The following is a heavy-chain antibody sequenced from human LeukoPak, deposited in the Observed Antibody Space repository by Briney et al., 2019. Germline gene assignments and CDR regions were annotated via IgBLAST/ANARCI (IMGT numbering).Heavy chain of an antibody. CDR3: ARRYDYVWGSYRLYYLDY. V-gene: IGHV3-21*01. Sequence: GGSLRLSCAASGFTFSSYSMNWVRQAPGKGLEWVSSISSSSSYIYYADSVKGRFTISRDNAKNSLYLQMNSLRAEDTAVYYCARRYDYVWGSYRLYYLDYWGQGTLVTVSS. CDR2: ISSSSSYI. CDR1: GFTFSSYS. J-gene: IGHJ4*02. D-gene: IGHD3-16*02.